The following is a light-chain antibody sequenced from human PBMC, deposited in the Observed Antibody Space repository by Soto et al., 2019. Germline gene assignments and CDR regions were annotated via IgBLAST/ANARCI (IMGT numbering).Light chain of an antibody. CDR1: SANIGAGYD. CDR2: DNP. V-gene: IGLV1-40*01. J-gene: IGLJ1*01. CDR3: QSYDYSLSAHYV. Sequence: QSVLTPPPAVSGAPGQRVTISCGGGSANIGAGYDGHWYQQLPVTAPKLLTSDNPCRPSAVPGRLSGSTSGTSASLASTGLQAEDEADYYCQSYDYSLSAHYVFGAGTKVTVL.